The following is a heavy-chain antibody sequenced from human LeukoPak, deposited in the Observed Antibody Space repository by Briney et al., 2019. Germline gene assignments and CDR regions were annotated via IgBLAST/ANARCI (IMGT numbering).Heavy chain of an antibody. CDR1: GFTVSSNY. Sequence: GGSLRLSCAASGFTVSSNYMSWVRQAPGKGLEWVSVIYSGGSTYYADSVKGRFTISRDNSKNTLYLQMNSLRAEDTAVYYCAKGPHEREQQLVSPTAYWGQGTLVTVSS. J-gene: IGHJ4*02. D-gene: IGHD6-13*01. CDR2: IYSGGST. CDR3: AKGPHEREQQLVSPTAY. V-gene: IGHV3-53*05.